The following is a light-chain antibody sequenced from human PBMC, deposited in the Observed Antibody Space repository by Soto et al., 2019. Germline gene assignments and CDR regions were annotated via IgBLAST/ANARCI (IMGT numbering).Light chain of an antibody. CDR3: QQRSSSIT. CDR1: QSVRRY. CDR2: DAS. V-gene: IGKV3-11*01. J-gene: IGKJ5*01. Sequence: EIVLTQSPATLSLSPGETATLSCRASQSVRRYLAWYQQKPGQAPRLLIYDASIRATGIPARFRGGGSETDFTLTISSLAPEDFAVYYCQQRSSSITFGQGTRLEIK.